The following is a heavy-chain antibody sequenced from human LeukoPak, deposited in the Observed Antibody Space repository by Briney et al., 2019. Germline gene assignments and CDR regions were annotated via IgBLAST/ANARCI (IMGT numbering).Heavy chain of an antibody. Sequence: PGGSLRLSCTASGFTFNNYAMYWVRQAPRKGLEWVAGIFRSGGSAHYADSVKDRFTISRDNSKNTVYLQMDSLRGEDTAVYYCARDAQWLVPEGYYYYMDVWGKGTTVTVSS. V-gene: IGHV3-23*01. D-gene: IGHD6-19*01. J-gene: IGHJ6*03. CDR2: IFRSGGSA. CDR3: ARDAQWLVPEGYYYYMDV. CDR1: GFTFNNYA.